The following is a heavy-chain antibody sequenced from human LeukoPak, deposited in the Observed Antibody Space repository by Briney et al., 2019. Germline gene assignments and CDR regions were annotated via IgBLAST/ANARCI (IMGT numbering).Heavy chain of an antibody. CDR3: ANSGYCSSTSCYSGFDP. CDR2: INPNSGGT. D-gene: IGHD2-2*01. CDR1: AYTLSSYL. Sequence: ASVKVSCKASAYTLSSYLMHWVRQAPGQGLEWMGWINPNSGGTNYAQKFQGRVTMTRDTSISTAYMELSRLRSDDTAVYYCANSGYCSSTSCYSGFDPWGQGTLVTVSS. V-gene: IGHV1-2*02. J-gene: IGHJ5*02.